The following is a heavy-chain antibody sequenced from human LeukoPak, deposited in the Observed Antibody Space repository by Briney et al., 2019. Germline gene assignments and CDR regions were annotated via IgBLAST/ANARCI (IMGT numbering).Heavy chain of an antibody. V-gene: IGHV3-21*01. CDR1: GFTFSSYS. J-gene: IGHJ4*02. Sequence: PGGSLRLSCAASGFTFSSYSMNWVRQAPGKGLEWVSSISSSSSYIYYADSVKGRFTISRDNAKSSLYLQMNSLRAEDTAVYYCARVGTMVRGVIKSPPIDYWGQGTLVTVSS. D-gene: IGHD3-10*01. CDR3: ARVGTMVRGVIKSPPIDY. CDR2: ISSSSSYI.